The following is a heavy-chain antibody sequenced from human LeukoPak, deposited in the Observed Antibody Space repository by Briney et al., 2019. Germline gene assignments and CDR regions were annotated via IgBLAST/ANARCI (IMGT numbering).Heavy chain of an antibody. D-gene: IGHD5/OR15-5a*01. CDR3: VRDRLRPAPGYYFDY. V-gene: IGHV1-46*01. CDR2: INPSGGST. J-gene: IGHJ4*02. CDR1: GYTFTSYY. Sequence: GASVKVSCKASGYTFTSYYMHWVRQAPGQGLEWMGIINPSGGSTTYAQKFQGRVTMTRDMSTSTVYMELSSLRSEDTAVFYCVRDRLRPAPGYYFDYWGQGTLVTVSS.